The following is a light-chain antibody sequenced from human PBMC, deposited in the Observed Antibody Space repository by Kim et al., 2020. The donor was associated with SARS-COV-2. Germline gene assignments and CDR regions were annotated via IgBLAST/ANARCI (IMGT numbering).Light chain of an antibody. J-gene: IGKJ4*01. CDR2: KAS. CDR1: QSISSW. Sequence: SAYVGDRVTITCRASQSISSWLAWYQQKPGKAPKLLIYKASSLESGVPSRFSGSGSGTEFTLTISSLQPDDFATYYCQQYNSYPLTFGGGTKVDIK. V-gene: IGKV1-5*03. CDR3: QQYNSYPLT.